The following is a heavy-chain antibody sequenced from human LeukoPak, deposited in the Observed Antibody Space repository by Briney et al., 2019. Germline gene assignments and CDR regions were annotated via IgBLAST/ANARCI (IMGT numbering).Heavy chain of an antibody. CDR3: ARSPFGSITMIENWFDP. D-gene: IGHD3-22*01. J-gene: IGHJ5*02. CDR1: GGSISSSSYY. Sequence: SETLSLTCTVSGGSISSSSYYWGWIRQPPGKGLEWIGSIYYSGSTNYNPSLKSRVTISVDTSKNQFSLKLSSVTAADTAVYYCARSPFGSITMIENWFDPWGQGTLVTVSS. V-gene: IGHV4-39*07. CDR2: IYYSGST.